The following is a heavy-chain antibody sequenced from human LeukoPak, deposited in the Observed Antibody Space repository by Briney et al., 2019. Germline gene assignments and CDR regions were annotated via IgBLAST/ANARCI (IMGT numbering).Heavy chain of an antibody. D-gene: IGHD6-6*01. J-gene: IGHJ4*02. CDR1: GYTFTSYG. Sequence: ASVEVSCKASGYTFTSYGISWVRQAPGQGLEWMGWISAYNGNTNYAQKLQGRVTMTTDTSTSTAYMELRSLRAEDTAVYYCAKGLGRASGSPEYSNLYQDYWGQGTLVTVSS. CDR3: AKGLGRASGSPEYSNLYQDY. V-gene: IGHV1-18*01. CDR2: ISAYNGNT.